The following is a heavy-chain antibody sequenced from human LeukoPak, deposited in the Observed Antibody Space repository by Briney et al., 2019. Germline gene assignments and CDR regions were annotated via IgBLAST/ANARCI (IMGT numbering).Heavy chain of an antibody. V-gene: IGHV1-2*02. CDR3: ARGLVPGGYYDGVYFDF. Sequence: GASVMVSCKASGYTFTSHDINWVRRAPGQGLEWMGWINPNSGGTNYAQKFQDRVTMTRDVSINTAYMELNRLRSDDTAVYYCARGLVPGGYYDGVYFDFWGRGTLVTVSS. D-gene: IGHD3-3*01. CDR2: INPNSGGT. J-gene: IGHJ2*01. CDR1: GYTFTSHD.